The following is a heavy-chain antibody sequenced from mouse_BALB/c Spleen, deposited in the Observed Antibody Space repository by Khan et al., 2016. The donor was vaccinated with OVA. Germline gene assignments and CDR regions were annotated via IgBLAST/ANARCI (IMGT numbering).Heavy chain of an antibody. J-gene: IGHJ3*01. V-gene: IGHV1-4*01. Sequence: QLQQSEAELARPGASVKMSCKASGYIFTSYMIHWVKQRPGQGLEWIGDINPSSDYNNYNQKFKDKATLTADKSSSTAYMQLSSLTSEGSAGDYCARGGYGSFGYWGQGTLVTVSA. CDR2: INPSSDYN. CDR3: ARGGYGSFGY. CDR1: GYIFTSYM. D-gene: IGHD1-1*01.